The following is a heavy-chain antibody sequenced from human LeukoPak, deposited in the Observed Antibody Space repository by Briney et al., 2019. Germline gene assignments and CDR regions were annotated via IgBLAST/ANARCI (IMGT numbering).Heavy chain of an antibody. CDR1: GFTFSSYD. CDR3: ARTRSGDYYYYGMDV. D-gene: IGHD3-3*01. V-gene: IGHV3-13*01. Sequence: GGSLRLSCAASGFTFSSYDMHWVRQATGKGLEWVSAIGTAGDTYYPGSVKGRFTISRENAKNSLYLQMNSLRAGDTAVYYCARTRSGDYYYYGMDVWGQGTTVTVSS. CDR2: IGTAGDT. J-gene: IGHJ6*02.